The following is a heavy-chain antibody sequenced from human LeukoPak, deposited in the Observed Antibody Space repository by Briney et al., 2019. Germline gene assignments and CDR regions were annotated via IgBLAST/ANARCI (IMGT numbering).Heavy chain of an antibody. J-gene: IGHJ3*02. CDR1: GYTFTSYY. CDR2: INPSGGST. Sequence: ASVKVSCKASGYTFTSYYMHWVRQAPGQGLEWMGIINPSGGSTSYAQKFQGRVTMTRDMSTSTVYMELSSLRSEDTAVYYCARVGYGGNSEDAFDIWGQGTMVTVSS. V-gene: IGHV1-46*01. CDR3: ARVGYGGNSEDAFDI. D-gene: IGHD4-23*01.